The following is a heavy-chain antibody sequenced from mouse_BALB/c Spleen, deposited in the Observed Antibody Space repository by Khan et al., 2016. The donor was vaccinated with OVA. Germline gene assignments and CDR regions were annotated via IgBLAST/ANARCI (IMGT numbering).Heavy chain of an antibody. J-gene: IGHJ2*01. CDR1: GFSLTSHG. CDR2: IWAGGST. V-gene: IGHV2-9*02. CDR3: ARDREPDYFDY. Sequence: VKLQESGPGLVAPSQSLSITCTVSGFSLTSHGVHWVRQPPGKGLEWLGVIWAGGSTNYNSALMSRLSISKDSSKSQVFLNMNSLQTDDTAMYYGARDREPDYFDYWRQGTTLPVSS.